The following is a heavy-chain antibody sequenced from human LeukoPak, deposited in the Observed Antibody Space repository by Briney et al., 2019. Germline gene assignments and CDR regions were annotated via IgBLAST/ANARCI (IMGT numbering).Heavy chain of an antibody. D-gene: IGHD2-15*01. J-gene: IGHJ5*02. V-gene: IGHV1-46*01. Sequence: ASVKVSCKASGYTFTSYYMHWVRQAPGQGLEWMGIINPSGGSTSYAQKFQGRVTMTRDMSTSTVYMELSSLRSEDTAVYYCASGRVVVVAAADNWFDLWGQGTLVTVSS. CDR3: ASGRVVVVAAADNWFDL. CDR1: GYTFTSYY. CDR2: INPSGGST.